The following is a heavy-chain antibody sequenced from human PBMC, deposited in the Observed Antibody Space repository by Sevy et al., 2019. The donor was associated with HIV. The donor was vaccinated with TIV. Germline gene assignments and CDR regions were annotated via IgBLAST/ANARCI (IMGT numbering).Heavy chain of an antibody. J-gene: IGHJ3*02. D-gene: IGHD5-12*01. CDR1: GFTFSSYG. CDR3: AKDLNSVYELDAFDI. Sequence: GGSLRLSCAASGFTFSSYGMHWVRQAPGKGLEWVAVTSYDGSYKYYAASVKGRFTISRDNYKNTLYLQMNSLRAEDTAVYYCAKDLNSVYELDAFDIWGQGTMVTVSS. CDR2: TSYDGSYK. V-gene: IGHV3-30*18.